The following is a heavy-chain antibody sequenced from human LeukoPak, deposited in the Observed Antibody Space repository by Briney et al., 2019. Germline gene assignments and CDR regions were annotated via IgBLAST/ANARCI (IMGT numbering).Heavy chain of an antibody. Sequence: SVKVSCKASGGTFSSYAISWVLQAPGQGLEWMGRIIPIFGTANYAQKFQGRVTITTDESTSTAYMELSSLRSEDTAVSYCARQRVGAIPIDYWGQGTLVTISS. CDR1: GGTFSSYA. CDR3: ARQRVGAIPIDY. J-gene: IGHJ4*02. D-gene: IGHD1-26*01. V-gene: IGHV1-69*05. CDR2: IIPIFGTA.